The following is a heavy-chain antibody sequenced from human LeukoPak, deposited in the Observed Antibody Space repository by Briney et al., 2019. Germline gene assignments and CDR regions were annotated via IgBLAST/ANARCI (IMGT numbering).Heavy chain of an antibody. Sequence: ASVTVSFKVSGYTLTELSMHWVRQAPGKGREGMGGFDPEDGETIYTQKFQGRVSMTEDTSTDTAYMELSSLRSEDTAVYYCAATPTIAAAGIIGIDYWGQGTLVTVSS. J-gene: IGHJ4*02. D-gene: IGHD6-13*01. CDR3: AATPTIAAAGIIGIDY. CDR1: GYTLTELS. V-gene: IGHV1-24*01. CDR2: FDPEDGET.